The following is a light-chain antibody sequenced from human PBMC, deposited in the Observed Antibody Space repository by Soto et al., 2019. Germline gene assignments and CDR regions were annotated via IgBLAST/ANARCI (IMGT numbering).Light chain of an antibody. CDR3: QKYNSAPQIT. J-gene: IGKJ5*01. CDR2: AAS. Sequence: DIQMTQSPSSLSASVGDRVTITCRASQGISNYLAWYQQKPGKVPKPLIYAASTLQSGVPSRFSGSGSGTDFTLTISSLQTEDVATYYCQKYNSAPQITFGQGTRLEIK. V-gene: IGKV1-27*01. CDR1: QGISNY.